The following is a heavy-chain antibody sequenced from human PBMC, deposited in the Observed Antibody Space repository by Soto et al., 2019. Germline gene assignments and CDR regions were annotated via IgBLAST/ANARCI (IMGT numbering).Heavy chain of an antibody. CDR3: ARAGMNYDNEDAFDI. CDR1: GGSISSGVYY. Sequence: PSETLSLTCTVSGGSISSGVYYWIWIRQHPGKGLEWIGYIYYSGSTYYNPSLKSRVTISVDTSKNQFSLKLSSVTAADTAVYYCARAGMNYDNEDAFDIWGQGTMVTVSS. V-gene: IGHV4-31*03. D-gene: IGHD1-7*01. J-gene: IGHJ3*02. CDR2: IYYSGST.